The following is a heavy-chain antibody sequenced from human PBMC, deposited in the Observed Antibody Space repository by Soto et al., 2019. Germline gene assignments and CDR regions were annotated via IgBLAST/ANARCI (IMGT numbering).Heavy chain of an antibody. CDR3: TRGGDAYKNGH. CDR1: GGSISSYY. CDR2: IYYSGST. J-gene: IGHJ4*02. Sequence: SETLSLTCTVSGGSISSYYWSWIRQPPGKGLEWIGYIYYSGSTNYNPSLKSRVTMSVDTSKNQFSLKLTSVNAADTAVYYCTRGGDAYKNGHWGQGTPVTVSS. D-gene: IGHD2-21*01. V-gene: IGHV4-59*01.